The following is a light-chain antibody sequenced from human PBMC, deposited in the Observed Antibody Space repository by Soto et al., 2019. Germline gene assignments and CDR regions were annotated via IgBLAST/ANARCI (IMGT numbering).Light chain of an antibody. CDR1: QSLIHSDGNTY. CDR2: KVS. Sequence: DVVMTQSPLSLPVTLGQPASISCRSSQSLIHSDGNTYLSWFQQRPGQSPRRLMSKVSDRDSGVPERCRGSESGNDFTLKISRVEAEDVGVYYCMQGTHWPWTFGQGTEVEIK. J-gene: IGKJ1*01. CDR3: MQGTHWPWT. V-gene: IGKV2-30*02.